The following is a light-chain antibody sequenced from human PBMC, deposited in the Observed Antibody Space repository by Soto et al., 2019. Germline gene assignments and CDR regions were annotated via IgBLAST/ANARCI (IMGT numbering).Light chain of an antibody. CDR1: QSVSTNY. J-gene: IGKJ2*01. CDR2: GAT. CDR3: QQYGSSPYT. Sequence: EIVLTQSPGTLSLSPGVRATLSCRASQSVSTNYLAWYQQKPGQSPRLLIYGATRRATGIPDRFSGSGSGTDFILTISRLEPEDFALYFCQQYGSSPYTFAQGTKLDIK. V-gene: IGKV3-20*01.